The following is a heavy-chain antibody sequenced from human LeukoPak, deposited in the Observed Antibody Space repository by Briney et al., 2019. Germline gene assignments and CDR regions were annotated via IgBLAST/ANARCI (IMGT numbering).Heavy chain of an antibody. CDR1: GGSFSGYY. J-gene: IGHJ5*02. V-gene: IGHV4-34*01. CDR2: INHSGST. CDR3: AEGKGIYGSGRLIWFDP. Sequence: SETLSLICAVYGGSFSGYYWSWIRQPPGKGREWIGEINHSGSTNYNPSLKSRVTISVDTSKNQFSLKLSSVTAADTAGYYCAEGKGIYGSGRLIWFDPWGQGTLVTVSP. D-gene: IGHD3-10*01.